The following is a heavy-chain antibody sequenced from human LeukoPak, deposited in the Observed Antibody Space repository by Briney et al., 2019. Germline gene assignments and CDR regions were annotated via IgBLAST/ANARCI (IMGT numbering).Heavy chain of an antibody. CDR3: ARELAVLMSDY. CDR1: GFTFDDYG. Sequence: GGSLRLSCAASGFTFDDYGMSWVRQAPGKGLEWVSGINWSGGSTGYADSVKGRFTIFRDNVKNSLLLQMDSLSAGSTALYYLARELAVLMSDYWGQGSLVTVSS. CDR2: INWSGGST. J-gene: IGHJ4*02. D-gene: IGHD2-15*01. V-gene: IGHV3-20*04.